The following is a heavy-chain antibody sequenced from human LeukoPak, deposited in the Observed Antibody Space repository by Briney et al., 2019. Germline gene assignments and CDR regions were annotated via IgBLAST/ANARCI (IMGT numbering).Heavy chain of an antibody. CDR3: ARDKTQNYDFWSGYYPNWFDP. J-gene: IGHJ5*02. CDR2: IYYSGST. V-gene: IGHV4-39*07. D-gene: IGHD3-3*01. CDR1: GGSISSSSYY. Sequence: SETLSLTCTVSGGSISSSSYYWGWIRQPPGKGLEWIGSIYYSGSTYYNPSLKSRVTISVDTSKNQFSLKLSSVTAADTAVYYCARDKTQNYDFWSGYYPNWFDPWGQGTLVTVSS.